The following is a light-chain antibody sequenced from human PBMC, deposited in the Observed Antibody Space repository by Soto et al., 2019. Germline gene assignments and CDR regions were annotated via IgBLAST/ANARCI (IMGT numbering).Light chain of an antibody. CDR3: QKYGGAPFT. V-gene: IGKV1-27*01. J-gene: IGKJ3*01. CDR2: AAS. CDR1: QGIRIY. Sequence: DIQMTQSPSSLSASVGDRVTITCRASQGIRIYLAWYQQIPGKVPKLLIYAASTLQSVVPSRFTGSGSGTDFTLTISSLQPEDVATYYCQKYGGAPFTFGPGTKVDVK.